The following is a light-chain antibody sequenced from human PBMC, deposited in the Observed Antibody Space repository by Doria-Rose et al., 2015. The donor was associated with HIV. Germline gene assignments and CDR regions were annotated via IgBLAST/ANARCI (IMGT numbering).Light chain of an antibody. CDR2: DAS. J-gene: IGKJ5*01. V-gene: IGKV3-20*01. CDR1: QRVKSSY. Sequence: TQSPGTLSLSPGERATLSCRASQRVKSSYLAWYQQQPGQAPRLLIYDASTRATGIPDRFSGSGSGTDFTLTISRLGPEDVAVYYCQQYGTSRGTFGQGTRLEIK. CDR3: QQYGTSRGT.